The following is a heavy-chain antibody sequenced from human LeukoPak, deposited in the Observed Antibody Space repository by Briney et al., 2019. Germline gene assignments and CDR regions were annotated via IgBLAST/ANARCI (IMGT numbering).Heavy chain of an antibody. J-gene: IGHJ4*02. CDR2: IYYSGST. CDR1: GGSISSYY. V-gene: IGHV4-59*01. CDR3: ARGAYYDFWSGYYGFDY. D-gene: IGHD3-3*01. Sequence: SETLSLTCTVSGGSISSYYWSWIRQPPGKGLEWIGYIYYSGSTNYNPSLKSRVTISVDTSKNQFSLKLSSVTAADTAVYYCARGAYYDFWSGYYGFDYWGQGTLVTVSS.